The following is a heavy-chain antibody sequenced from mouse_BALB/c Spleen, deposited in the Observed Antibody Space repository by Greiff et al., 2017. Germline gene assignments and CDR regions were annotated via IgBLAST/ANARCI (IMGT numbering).Heavy chain of an antibody. V-gene: IGHV2-4-1*01. CDR2: IWSGGST. CDR1: GFSLTSYG. D-gene: IGHD1-1*01. CDR3: ARNSPYYYGSSLYAMDY. J-gene: IGHJ4*01. Sequence: VKLQESGPGLVQPSQSLSITCTVSGFSLTSYGVHWVRQSPGKGLEWLGVIWSGGSTDYNAAFISRLSISKDNSKSQVFFKMNSLQADDTAIYYCARNSPYYYGSSLYAMDYWGQGTSVTVSS.